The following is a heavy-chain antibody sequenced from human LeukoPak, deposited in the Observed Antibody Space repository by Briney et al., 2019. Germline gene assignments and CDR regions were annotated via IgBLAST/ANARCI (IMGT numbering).Heavy chain of an antibody. CDR3: ARDPYGSGSTSFDI. CDR1: GFTFMSYG. J-gene: IGHJ3*02. Sequence: PGGSLRLSFAAPGFTFMSYGMHWVRQAPGKGLEWVEAIWYDGSNKYYADSVKGRFTISRDNSKNTLYLQMNSLRAEDTAVYYCARDPYGSGSTSFDIWGQGTMVTVSS. CDR2: IWYDGSNK. V-gene: IGHV3-33*01. D-gene: IGHD3-10*01.